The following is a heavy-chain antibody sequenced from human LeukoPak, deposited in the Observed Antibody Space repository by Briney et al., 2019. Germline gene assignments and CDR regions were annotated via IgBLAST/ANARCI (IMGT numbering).Heavy chain of an antibody. V-gene: IGHV4-38-2*02. CDR3: ARDETGSSSSIDY. D-gene: IGHD6-13*01. CDR2: IYHSGST. CDR1: GYSISSGYY. Sequence: SETLSLTCTVSGYSISSGYYWGWIRQPPGKGLEWIGGIYHSGSTYYNPSLKSRVTISVDTSKNQFSLKLSSVTAADTAVYYCARDETGSSSSIDYWGQGTLVTVSS. J-gene: IGHJ4*02.